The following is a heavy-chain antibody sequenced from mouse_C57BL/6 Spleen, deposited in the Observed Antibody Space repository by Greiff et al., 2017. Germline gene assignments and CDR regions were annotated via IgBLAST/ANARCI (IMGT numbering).Heavy chain of an antibody. CDR3: ARDRGLGTGPFAY. Sequence: EVMLVESGGGLVKPGGSLKLSCAASGFTFSSYAMSWVRQTPEKRLEWVATISDGGSYTYYPDNVKGRFTLSRDNAKNNLYLQMSHLKSEDTAMYYCARDRGLGTGPFAYWGQGTLVTVSA. D-gene: IGHD4-1*01. CDR2: ISDGGSYT. V-gene: IGHV5-4*01. J-gene: IGHJ3*01. CDR1: GFTFSSYA.